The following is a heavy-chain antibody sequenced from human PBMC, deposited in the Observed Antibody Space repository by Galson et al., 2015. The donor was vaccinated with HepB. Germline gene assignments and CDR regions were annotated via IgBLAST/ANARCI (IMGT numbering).Heavy chain of an antibody. CDR2: IYSGGST. V-gene: IGHV3-66*01. D-gene: IGHD6-19*01. J-gene: IGHJ4*02. CDR3: ARDRGGVAGTVWYFGY. Sequence: SLRLSCAASGFTVSSNYMSWVRQAPGKGLEWVSVIYSGGSTYYADSVKGRFTISRDNSKNTLYLQMNSLRAEDTAVYYCARDRGGVAGTVWYFGYWGQGTLVTVSS. CDR1: GFTVSSNY.